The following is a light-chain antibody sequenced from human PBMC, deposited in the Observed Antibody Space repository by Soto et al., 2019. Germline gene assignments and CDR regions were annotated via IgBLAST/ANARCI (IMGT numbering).Light chain of an antibody. Sequence: QSARTQPASVSGSPGQSITISCTGTSSDVGGYNYVSWYQRHPGKAPKLMIYEVSNRPSGVSNRFSGSKSGNTASLTISGLQAEDEADYYCSSYTSSSTQVFGTGTKVTVL. V-gene: IGLV2-14*01. CDR3: SSYTSSSTQV. J-gene: IGLJ1*01. CDR1: SSDVGGYNY. CDR2: EVS.